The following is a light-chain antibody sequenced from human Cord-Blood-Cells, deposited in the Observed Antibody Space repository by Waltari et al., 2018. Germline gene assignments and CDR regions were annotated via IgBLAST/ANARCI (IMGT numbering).Light chain of an antibody. CDR1: QSSSSY. J-gene: IGKJ2*01. CDR2: AAS. CDR3: QQGYRTPYT. V-gene: IGKV1-39*01. Sequence: DIQMTQSPSSLSASVGDRVTITCRASQSSSSYLNWYQQKPGKAPKLLIYAASSLQSGVPSRFSGSGSVTAVTLTISSRQPEDFSTYYCQQGYRTPYTVGQGTKLEIK.